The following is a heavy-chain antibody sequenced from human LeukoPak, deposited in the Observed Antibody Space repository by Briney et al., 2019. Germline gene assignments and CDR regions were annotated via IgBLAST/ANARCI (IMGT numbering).Heavy chain of an antibody. J-gene: IGHJ3*02. CDR2: INSDGSNT. D-gene: IGHD3-3*01. Sequence: PGGSLRLSCAASGFTFSSYSINWVRQAPGKGLVWVSRINSDGSNTNYADSVKGRFTISRDNAKNTLYLQMNSPRAEDTAVYYCARDEDWSGYYGAFDIWGQGTMVTVSS. CDR3: ARDEDWSGYYGAFDI. V-gene: IGHV3-74*01. CDR1: GFTFSSYS.